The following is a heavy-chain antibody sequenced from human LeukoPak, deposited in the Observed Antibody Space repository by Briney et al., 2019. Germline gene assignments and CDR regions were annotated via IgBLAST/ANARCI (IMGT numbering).Heavy chain of an antibody. CDR2: IYYSGST. CDR3: ARAPRGYWFDP. CDR1: GGSISSYY. D-gene: IGHD3-16*01. V-gene: IGHV4-59*01. J-gene: IGHJ5*02. Sequence: SETLSLTCTVSGGSISSYYWSWIRQPPGKGLEWIGYIYYSGSTNYNPSLKSRVTISVDTSKNQFSLKLSSVTAADTAVYYCARAPRGYWFDPWGQGTLVTVSS.